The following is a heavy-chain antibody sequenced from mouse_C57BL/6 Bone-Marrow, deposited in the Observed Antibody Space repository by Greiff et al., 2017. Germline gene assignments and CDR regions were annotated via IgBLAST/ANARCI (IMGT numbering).Heavy chain of an antibody. V-gene: IGHV5-17*01. CDR2: ISRGSSTI. J-gene: IGHJ2*01. CDR1: GFPFSDYG. Sequence: EVMLVESGGGLVKPGGSLKLSCAASGFPFSDYGMHWVRQAPEKGLEWVAYISRGSSTIYYADTVKGRFTITRENAQNTLFLHMTSLRSEDTAMYYCARPGQYYFDYWGQGTTLTVSS. CDR3: ARPGQYYFDY.